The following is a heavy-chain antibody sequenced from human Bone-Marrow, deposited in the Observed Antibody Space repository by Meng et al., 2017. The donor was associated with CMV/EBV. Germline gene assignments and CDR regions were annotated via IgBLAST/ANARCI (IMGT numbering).Heavy chain of an antibody. CDR1: AFTVSNNY. J-gene: IGHJ6*02. D-gene: IGHD3-3*01. CDR2: IYSGGST. Sequence: GESLKISCAASAFTVSNNYMSWVRQAPGKGLEWVSVIYSGGSTYYADSVKGRFTIFRDKSKITLYLQMNSLRAEDTAVYYCAKEPIRFLEWKYGMDVWGQGTTVTVSS. V-gene: IGHV3-53*01. CDR3: AKEPIRFLEWKYGMDV.